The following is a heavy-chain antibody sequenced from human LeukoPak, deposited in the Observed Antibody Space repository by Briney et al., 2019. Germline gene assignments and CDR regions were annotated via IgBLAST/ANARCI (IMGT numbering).Heavy chain of an antibody. V-gene: IGHV3-74*01. CDR1: GFTFSNSW. Sequence: PGGSLRLSCAASGFTFSNSWMNWVRQAPGKGLLWASRINTDGSSTTYADSVKGRFTISRDNAKNTLYLQMNSLRAEDTGVYYCATQAGITIFGRYFDYWGQGTLVTVSS. D-gene: IGHD3-3*01. CDR2: INTDGSST. J-gene: IGHJ4*02. CDR3: ATQAGITIFGRYFDY.